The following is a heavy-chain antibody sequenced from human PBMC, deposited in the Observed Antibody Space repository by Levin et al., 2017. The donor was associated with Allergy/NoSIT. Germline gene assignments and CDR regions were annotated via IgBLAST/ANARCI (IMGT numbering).Heavy chain of an antibody. CDR2: IRKTPHGVTT. CDR1: GFTFGDYG. CDR3: SRSIRDSRPWVESFWFDP. J-gene: IGHJ5*02. Sequence: PGGSLRLSCRASGFTFGDYGINWVRQAPGKGLEWVGFIRKTPHGVTTEYAASVKDRFIISRDDSKNIAYLQMNSLKSEDTAVYYCSRSIRDSRPWVESFWFDPWGQGTLVSVSA. D-gene: IGHD3-22*01. V-gene: IGHV3-49*04.